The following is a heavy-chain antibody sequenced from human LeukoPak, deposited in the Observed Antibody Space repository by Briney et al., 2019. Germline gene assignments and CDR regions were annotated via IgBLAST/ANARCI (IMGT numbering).Heavy chain of an antibody. V-gene: IGHV1-18*04. J-gene: IGHJ6*04. CDR2: ISAYNGNT. CDR3: ARVEGIQPWWRGMDV. D-gene: IGHD5-18*01. CDR1: GYTLTSYG. Sequence: GASVKVSCKASGYTLTSYGISWVRQAPGQGLEWMGWISAYNGNTNYAQKLQGRVTMTTDTSTSTAYMELRSLRSDDTAVYYCARVEGIQPWWRGMDVWGKGTTVTVSS.